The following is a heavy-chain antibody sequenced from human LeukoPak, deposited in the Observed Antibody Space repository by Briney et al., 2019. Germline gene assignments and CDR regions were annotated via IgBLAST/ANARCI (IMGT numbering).Heavy chain of an antibody. V-gene: IGHV4-59*08. J-gene: IGHJ4*02. CDR1: GASITGHY. D-gene: IGHD3-16*01. CDR2: IYYSGTT. CDR3: ARHLGGGIYFDY. Sequence: SETLSLTCTVSGASITGHYWSWIRQPPGKGLECLGFIYYSGTTNYNPSLKSRVTISVDTSKNQFSLTLSSVTAADTAVYYCARHLGGGIYFDYWGQGTLVTVSS.